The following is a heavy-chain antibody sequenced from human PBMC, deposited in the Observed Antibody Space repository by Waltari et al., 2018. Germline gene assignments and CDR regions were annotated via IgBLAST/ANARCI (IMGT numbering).Heavy chain of an antibody. CDR2: TNHSGRT. V-gene: IGHV4-34*01. CDR1: GGSFGGYY. D-gene: IGHD6-13*01. CDR3: ARYSSSWYGAFDI. Sequence: QVQLQQWGAGLLKPSENLCLTCAVYGGSFGGYYWSWITQRPGQGLEWSGETNHSGRTNYNPSLKSRVTISVDTSKNQFSLKLSSVTAAATAVYYCARYSSSWYGAFDIWGQGTMVTVSS. J-gene: IGHJ3*02.